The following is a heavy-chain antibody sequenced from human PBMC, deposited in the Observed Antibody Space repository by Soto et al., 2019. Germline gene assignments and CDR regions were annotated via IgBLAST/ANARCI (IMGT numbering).Heavy chain of an antibody. CDR2: IYHTGST. V-gene: IGHV4-39*07. CDR3: AKCITALGPIDY. D-gene: IGHD6-6*01. CDR1: GGSISGSGYY. Sequence: PSETLSLTCTVSGGSISGSGYYWGWIRQPPGKGLDWIGNIYHTGSTYYNPSLKSRATMSVDTSNNQFSLKLSSVTAADTAVYYCAKCITALGPIDYWGQGTLVTVSS. J-gene: IGHJ4*02.